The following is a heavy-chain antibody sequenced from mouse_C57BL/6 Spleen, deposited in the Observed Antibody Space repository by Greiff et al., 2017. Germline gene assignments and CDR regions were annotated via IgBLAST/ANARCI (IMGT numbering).Heavy chain of an antibody. D-gene: IGHD1-1*01. Sequence: VQLQQSGPELVKPGASVKISCKASGYAFSSSWMNWVKQRPGKGLEWIGRIYPGDGDTNYNGKFKGKATLTADKSSSTAYMQLSSLTSEDSAVYFCARGYGSSYSSYWYFDVWGTGTTVTVSS. V-gene: IGHV1-82*01. J-gene: IGHJ1*03. CDR2: IYPGDGDT. CDR3: ARGYGSSYSSYWYFDV. CDR1: GYAFSSSW.